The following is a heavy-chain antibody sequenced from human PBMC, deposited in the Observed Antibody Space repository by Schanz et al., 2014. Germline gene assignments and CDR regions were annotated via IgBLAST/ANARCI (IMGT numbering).Heavy chain of an antibody. J-gene: IGHJ5*01. CDR3: AKTPREYCNYDNCPNWFDS. Sequence: ERLVESGGGVVQPGRSLRLSCAASEFTFSTDAMSWVRQAPGKGLEWVSAISASGGTTYYADSVKGRFTISRDNSKNTLYLQMNSLRAEDTAVYYCAKTPREYCNYDNCPNWFDSWGQGTLVTASS. D-gene: IGHD2-15*01. CDR1: EFTFSTDA. V-gene: IGHV3-23*04. CDR2: ISASGGTT.